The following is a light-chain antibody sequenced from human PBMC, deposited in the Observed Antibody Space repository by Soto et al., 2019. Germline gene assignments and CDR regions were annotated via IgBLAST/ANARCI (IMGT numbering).Light chain of an antibody. J-gene: IGKJ5*01. Sequence: DIQMTQSPSSLSASVGDRVTITCQASQDIDKYLNWYQQKPGKAPKLLIDDVTNLKTGVPSRFSGSGSGTHFTFTIGSLQPEDIATYYCQQYYDLPITFGQGTRLEIK. V-gene: IGKV1-33*01. CDR3: QQYYDLPIT. CDR2: DVT. CDR1: QDIDKY.